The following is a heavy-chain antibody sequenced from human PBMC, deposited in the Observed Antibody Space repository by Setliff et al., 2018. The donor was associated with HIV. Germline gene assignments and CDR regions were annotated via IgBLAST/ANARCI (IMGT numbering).Heavy chain of an antibody. CDR2: ISHGGRS. CDR1: NGSFSEYY. J-gene: IGHJ4*02. V-gene: IGHV4-34*01. Sequence: SETLSLTCAVYNGSFSEYYWTWVRQPPGRELEWIGEISHGGRSTYNPSLKSRVAISVDTSKSQFSLKLNTVTAADTALYFCALLEVPLIEGISPALWGQGTLVTVSS. D-gene: IGHD3-22*01. CDR3: ALLEVPLIEGISPAL.